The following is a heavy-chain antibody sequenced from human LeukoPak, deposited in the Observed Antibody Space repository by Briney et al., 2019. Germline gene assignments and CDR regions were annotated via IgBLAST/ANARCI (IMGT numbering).Heavy chain of an antibody. CDR3: ARSPRIYDSSGYYLVEYFDL. Sequence: PGGSLRLSCEASGFTSSNNYMSWVRQAPGKGLEWVSIIYSGGSTCYADSVKGRFTISRDISKNTLFLQMSSLRAEDTAGYYCARSPRIYDSSGYYLVEYFDLWGRGTLVTVSS. J-gene: IGHJ2*01. CDR1: GFTSSNNY. CDR2: IYSGGST. V-gene: IGHV3-53*01. D-gene: IGHD3-22*01.